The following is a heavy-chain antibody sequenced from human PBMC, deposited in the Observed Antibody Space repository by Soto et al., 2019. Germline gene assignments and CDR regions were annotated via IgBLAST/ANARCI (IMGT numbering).Heavy chain of an antibody. V-gene: IGHV4-59*01. CDR1: GGSISSYY. D-gene: IGHD3-10*01. CDR3: ASSAMVRGVTPGY. J-gene: IGHJ4*02. CDR2: IYYSGST. Sequence: SETLSLTCTVSGGSISSYYWSWIRQPPGKGLEWIGYIYYSGSTNYNPSLKSRVTISVDTSKNQFSLKLSSVTAADTAVYYCASSAMVRGVTPGYWGQGTLAT.